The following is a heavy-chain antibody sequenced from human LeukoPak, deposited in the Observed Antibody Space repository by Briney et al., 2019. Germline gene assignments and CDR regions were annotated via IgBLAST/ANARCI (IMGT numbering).Heavy chain of an antibody. CDR2: INSDGSST. V-gene: IGHV3-74*01. CDR3: AREGIVGGTGGY. Sequence: GGSLRLSCAASGFTFSSYDMNWVRQAPGKGLVWVSRINSDGSSTNYADSVKGRFTISRDNAKNTLYLQMNSLRAEDTAVYYCAREGIVGGTGGYWGQGTLVTVSS. J-gene: IGHJ4*02. CDR1: GFTFSSYD. D-gene: IGHD1-26*01.